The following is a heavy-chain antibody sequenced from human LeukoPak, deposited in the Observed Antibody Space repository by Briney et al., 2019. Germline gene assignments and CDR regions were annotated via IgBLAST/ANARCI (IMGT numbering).Heavy chain of an antibody. Sequence: SETLSLTCTVSGVSITSYYWSWIRQPAGKGLEWIGRIYTSGSTNYNPSLKSRVTMSVDTSKNQFSLKLSSVTAADTAVYYCARGGRLTMVRGLLDYWGQGTLVTVSS. V-gene: IGHV4-4*07. D-gene: IGHD3-10*01. CDR1: GVSITSYY. CDR2: IYTSGST. CDR3: ARGGRLTMVRGLLDY. J-gene: IGHJ4*02.